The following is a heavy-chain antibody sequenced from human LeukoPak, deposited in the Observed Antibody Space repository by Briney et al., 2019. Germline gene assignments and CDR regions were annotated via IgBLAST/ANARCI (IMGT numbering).Heavy chain of an antibody. CDR1: GYTFTGYY. J-gene: IGHJ4*02. D-gene: IGHD3-22*01. CDR2: INPNSGGT. V-gene: IGHV1-2*02. CDR3: ARGDYYDSNHY. Sequence: ASVKVSCMASGYTFTGYYMHWVRQAPGQGLEWMGWINPNSGGTNYAKTFQGRVTMTRETSISTAYMELSRLRSEDTAVYYCARGDYYDSNHYWGQGTLVTVSS.